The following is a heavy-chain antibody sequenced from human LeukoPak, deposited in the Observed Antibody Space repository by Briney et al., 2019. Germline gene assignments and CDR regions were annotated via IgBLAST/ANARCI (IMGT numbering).Heavy chain of an antibody. CDR2: IEQDGSEE. Sequence: PGGSLRLSCAASGFTFSTYWMSWVRHAPGKGLEWVANIEQDGSEEHYVDSVEGRFTISRDNAKNSLYLQMNSLRAEDTAVYYYARDSRPPLAYDYWGQGTLVTVSS. CDR1: GFTFSTYW. CDR3: ARDSRPPLAYDY. J-gene: IGHJ4*02. V-gene: IGHV3-7*01.